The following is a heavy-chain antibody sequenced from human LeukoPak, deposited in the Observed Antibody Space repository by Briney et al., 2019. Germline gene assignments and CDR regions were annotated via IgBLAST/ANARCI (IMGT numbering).Heavy chain of an antibody. Sequence: SETLSLTCTVSGGSISSYYWSWIRQPPGRGLEWMGYIYYTGSTNYKPSLRGRVTISVDTSKNQISPKLNSVTAADTAVYYCARHIYYYDSSAHYATGAYFDYWGQGTLVTVSS. CDR3: ARHIYYYDSSAHYATGAYFDY. V-gene: IGHV4-59*08. J-gene: IGHJ4*02. CDR2: IYYTGST. D-gene: IGHD3-22*01. CDR1: GGSISSYY.